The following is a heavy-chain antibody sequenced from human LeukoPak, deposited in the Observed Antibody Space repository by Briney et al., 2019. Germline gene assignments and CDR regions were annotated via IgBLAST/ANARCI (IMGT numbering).Heavy chain of an antibody. CDR2: IYYSGST. J-gene: IGHJ3*02. Sequence: SETLSLTCTVSGGSISSYYWSWIRQPPGKGLEWIGYIYYSGSTNYNPSLKSRVTISVDTSKNQFSLKLSSVTAADTAVYYCARKSVEMATPRSAFDIWGQGTMVTVSS. V-gene: IGHV4-59*01. CDR1: GGSISSYY. CDR3: ARKSVEMATPRSAFDI. D-gene: IGHD5-24*01.